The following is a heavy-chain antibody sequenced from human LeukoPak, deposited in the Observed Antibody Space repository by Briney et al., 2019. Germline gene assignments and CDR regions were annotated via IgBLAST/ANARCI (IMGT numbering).Heavy chain of an antibody. Sequence: GGSLRLSCAVSGFIFTSDWMSWVRQAPGEGLEWVANIKQDGSEKYYVDSVKGRFTISRDNAKNSLYLQMNSLRAEDTAVYYCASTSNYLNWGQGTPVTVSS. D-gene: IGHD4-11*01. CDR2: IKQDGSEK. CDR3: ASTSNYLN. V-gene: IGHV3-7*01. CDR1: GFIFTSDW. J-gene: IGHJ4*02.